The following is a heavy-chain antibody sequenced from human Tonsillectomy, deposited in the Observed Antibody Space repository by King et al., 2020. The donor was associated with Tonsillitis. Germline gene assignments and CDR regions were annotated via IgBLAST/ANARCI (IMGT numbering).Heavy chain of an antibody. CDR1: GGSFSDYF. Sequence: VQLQQWGAGLLKPSETLSLTCAVYGGSFSDYFWTWIRQPPGKRLEWFGEINYGGSTNYSPSLKSRLTISPDTSKNHFSLKLTSVTAADTAVYYCARGQRPAFDSWGQGILVTVSS. CDR3: ARGQRPAFDS. D-gene: IGHD6-25*01. J-gene: IGHJ4*02. CDR2: INYGGST. V-gene: IGHV4-34*01.